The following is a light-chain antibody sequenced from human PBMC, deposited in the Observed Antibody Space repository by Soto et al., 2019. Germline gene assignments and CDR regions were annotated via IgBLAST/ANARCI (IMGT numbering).Light chain of an antibody. V-gene: IGLV2-11*01. J-gene: IGLJ2*01. CDR1: SSDVGGYNY. CDR2: DVS. CDR3: CSYAGSLVV. Sequence: QSALTQPRSVPGSPGQSVTISCTGTSSDVGGYNYVSWYQQHPGKAPKLMIYDVSKRPSGVPDRFSGSKSGNTASLTISGLQAEDEADYYCCSYAGSLVVFGGGTKLTGL.